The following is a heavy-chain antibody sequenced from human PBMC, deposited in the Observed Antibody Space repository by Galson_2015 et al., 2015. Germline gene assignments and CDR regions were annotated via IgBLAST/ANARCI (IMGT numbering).Heavy chain of an antibody. CDR1: GFTFTSSA. J-gene: IGHJ4*02. Sequence: SVKVSCKASGFTFTSSAVQWVRQARGQRLEWIGWIVVGSGNTNYAQKFQERVTITRDMSTSTAYMELSSLRSEDTAVYYCAADPPYYYDSSAQTLVTVDYWGQGTLVTVSS. CDR3: AADPPYYYDSSAQTLVTVDY. V-gene: IGHV1-58*01. D-gene: IGHD3-22*01. CDR2: IVVGSGNT.